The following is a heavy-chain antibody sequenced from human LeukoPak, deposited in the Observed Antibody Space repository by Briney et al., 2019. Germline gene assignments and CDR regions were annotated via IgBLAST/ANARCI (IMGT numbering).Heavy chain of an antibody. CDR2: ISSDGSDE. CDR3: ERSISVGAFDI. D-gene: IGHD6-25*01. V-gene: IGHV3-30*04. J-gene: IGHJ3*02. Sequence: GGSLRLSCAASGFTFSTYAMHWVRQAPGKGREWVGVISSDGSDEWYEESAKGRFTISTDNSKNTLYLQIDSLRPEDTAIYYCERSISVGAFDIWGQGTMVTVSS. CDR1: GFTFSTYA.